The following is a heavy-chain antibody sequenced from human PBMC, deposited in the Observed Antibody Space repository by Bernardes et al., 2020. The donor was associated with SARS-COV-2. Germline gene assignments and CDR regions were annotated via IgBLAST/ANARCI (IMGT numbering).Heavy chain of an antibody. CDR1: GSTFRTNR. CDR2: ISSSSSYL. V-gene: IGHV3-21*01. Sequence: GGPLTPSCAASGSTFRTNRVNGVQQAPGMGREWVSSISSSSSYLYYAESVKGRFTISRDNAKKSLYLRMNRLRAEDTAVYYCARDRGAIPFDYWGQGTLVTVSS. J-gene: IGHJ4*02. CDR3: ARDRGAIPFDY. D-gene: IGHD1-26*01.